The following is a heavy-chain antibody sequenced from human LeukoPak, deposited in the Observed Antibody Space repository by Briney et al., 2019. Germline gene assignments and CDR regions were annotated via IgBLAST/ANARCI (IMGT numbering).Heavy chain of an antibody. CDR3: ARDNSNPPYYYYYYMDV. J-gene: IGHJ6*03. CDR1: GFTFSSYS. V-gene: IGHV3-48*04. Sequence: GGSLRLSCAASGFTFSSYSMNWVRQAPGKGLEWVSYISSSGSTIYYADSVKGRFTISRDNAKNSLYLQMNSLRAEDTAVYYCARDNSNPPYYYYYYMDVWGKGTTVTVSS. D-gene: IGHD4-11*01. CDR2: ISSSGSTI.